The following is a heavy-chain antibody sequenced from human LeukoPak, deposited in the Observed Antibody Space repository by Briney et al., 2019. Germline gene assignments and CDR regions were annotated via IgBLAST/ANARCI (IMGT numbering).Heavy chain of an antibody. CDR2: SPNRGGT. V-gene: IGHV1-2*02. J-gene: IGHJ4*02. D-gene: IGHD6-13*01. Sequence: SPNRGGTNYAQKFQGRVTMTRDTSISTAYMELSRLRSDDTAVYYCAREEAIAAAGPAGDDYWGQGTLVTVSS. CDR3: AREEAIAAAGPAGDDY.